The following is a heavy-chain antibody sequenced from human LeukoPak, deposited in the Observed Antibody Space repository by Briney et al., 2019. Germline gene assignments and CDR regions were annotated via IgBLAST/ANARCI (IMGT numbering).Heavy chain of an antibody. D-gene: IGHD3-22*01. CDR1: GYTFTGYY. Sequence: ASVKVSCKASGYTFTGYYMHWVRQAPGQGLEWMGWINPNSGGTNYAQKFQGRVTMTRDTSISTAYMELSRLRSDDTAVYYCARVFEDSVWPYDSSGYYYFDYWGQGTLVTVSS. V-gene: IGHV1-2*02. J-gene: IGHJ4*02. CDR3: ARVFEDSVWPYDSSGYYYFDY. CDR2: INPNSGGT.